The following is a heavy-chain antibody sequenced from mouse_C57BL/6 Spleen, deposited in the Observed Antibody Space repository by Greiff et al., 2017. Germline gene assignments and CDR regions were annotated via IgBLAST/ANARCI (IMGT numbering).Heavy chain of an antibody. Sequence: EVKLQESGAELVKPGASVKLSCTASGFNIKDYYMHWVKQRTEQGLEWIGRIDPEDGETKYAPKFQGKATITADTYANTAYLQLSSLTSEDTAVYYCASRDYCGSSQYYFDYWGQGTTLTVSS. CDR3: ASRDYCGSSQYYFDY. V-gene: IGHV14-2*01. J-gene: IGHJ2*01. D-gene: IGHD1-1*01. CDR1: GFNIKDYY. CDR2: IDPEDGET.